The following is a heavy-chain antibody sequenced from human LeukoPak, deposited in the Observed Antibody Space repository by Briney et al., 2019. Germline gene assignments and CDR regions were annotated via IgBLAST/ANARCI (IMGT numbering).Heavy chain of an antibody. Sequence: ASVKVSCRASGYXFTAYYIHWVRQAPGQGLEWMGRIKPNSGGTNYAQKFQGRVTMTRDTSISTAYMELSRLRSDDTAVYYCARDYYDSSGFGAFDIWGQGTMVTVSS. J-gene: IGHJ3*02. V-gene: IGHV1-2*06. CDR2: IKPNSGGT. CDR1: GYXFTAYY. CDR3: ARDYYDSSGFGAFDI. D-gene: IGHD3-22*01.